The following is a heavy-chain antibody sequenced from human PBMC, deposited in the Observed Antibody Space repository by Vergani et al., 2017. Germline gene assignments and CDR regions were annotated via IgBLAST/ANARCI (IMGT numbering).Heavy chain of an antibody. D-gene: IGHD5-12*01. CDR2: IYYSGST. V-gene: IGHV4-59*01. J-gene: IGHJ4*02. Sequence: QVQLQESGPGLVKPSETLSLTCTVSGGSISSYYWSWIRQPPGKGLEWIGYIYYSGSTNYNPSLKSRVTISVDTSKNKFSLKLSSVTAADTAVYYCASDRRGYDLGFDYWGQGTLVTVSS. CDR1: GGSISSYY. CDR3: ASDRRGYDLGFDY.